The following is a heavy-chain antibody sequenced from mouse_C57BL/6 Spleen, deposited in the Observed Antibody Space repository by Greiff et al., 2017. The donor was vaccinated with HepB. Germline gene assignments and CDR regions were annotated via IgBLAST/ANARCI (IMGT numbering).Heavy chain of an antibody. D-gene: IGHD2-4*01. CDR3: ARRLYDYDPAFAY. CDR2: ISSGSSTI. V-gene: IGHV5-17*01. J-gene: IGHJ3*01. CDR1: GFTFSDYG. Sequence: EVQVVESGGGLVKPGGSLKLSCAASGFTFSDYGMHWVRQAPEKGLEWVAYISSGSSTIYYADTVTGRFTISRDNAKNTLFLQMPSLRSEDTAMYYCARRLYDYDPAFAYWGQGTLVTVSA.